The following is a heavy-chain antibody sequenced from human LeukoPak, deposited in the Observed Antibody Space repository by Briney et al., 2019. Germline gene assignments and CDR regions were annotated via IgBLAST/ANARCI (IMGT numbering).Heavy chain of an antibody. Sequence: GGSLRLSCAASGFTFDDYGMSWVRQAPGKGLEWVSGINWNGGSTGYADSVKGRFTISRDNAKNSLYLQMNSLRAEDTAVYYCARVLRYCSGGNCYSGGLGYMDVWGKGTTVTISS. CDR2: INWNGGST. CDR3: ARVLRYCSGGNCYSGGLGYMDV. D-gene: IGHD2-15*01. J-gene: IGHJ6*03. V-gene: IGHV3-20*04. CDR1: GFTFDDYG.